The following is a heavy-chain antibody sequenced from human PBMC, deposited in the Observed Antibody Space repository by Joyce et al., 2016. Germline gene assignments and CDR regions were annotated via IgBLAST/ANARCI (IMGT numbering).Heavy chain of an antibody. CDR3: ARGGKAFNSSTSRNAFDI. V-gene: IGHV4-4*07. J-gene: IGHJ3*02. Sequence: QVQLQQSGPGLVKPSETLSLFCTVSGDSISSYFWAWIRQPAGRGLDWIGRVDAAGDPSYNPSLNSRLSMSLNTATNQFSLRLDSVSAADTAIYYCARGGKAFNSSTSRNAFDIWGQGTVVSVSS. D-gene: IGHD2/OR15-2a*01. CDR1: GDSISSYF. CDR2: VDAAGDP.